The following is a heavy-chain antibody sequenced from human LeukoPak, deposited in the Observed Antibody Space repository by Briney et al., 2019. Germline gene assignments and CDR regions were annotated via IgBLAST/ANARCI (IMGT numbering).Heavy chain of an antibody. CDR2: IWYDGSNK. Sequence: GGSLRLSCAASGFTFSSDGMHWVRQAPGKGLEWGAVIWYDGSNKYYADSVKVRFTISRDNSKNTLYLQMNSLRAEETAVYYCARGKHAFDIWGQGTMVTVSS. CDR1: GFTFSSDG. V-gene: IGHV3-33*01. J-gene: IGHJ3*02. CDR3: ARGKHAFDI.